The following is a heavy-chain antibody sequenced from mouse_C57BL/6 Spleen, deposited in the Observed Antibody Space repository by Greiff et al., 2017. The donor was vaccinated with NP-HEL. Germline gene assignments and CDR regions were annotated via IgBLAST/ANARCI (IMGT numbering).Heavy chain of an antibody. CDR2: IDPSDSYT. V-gene: IGHV1-50*01. CDR1: GYTFTSYW. D-gene: IGHD1-1*01. J-gene: IGHJ2*01. CDR3: ARFTTVVNYFDY. Sequence: VQLQQPGAELVKPGASVKLSCKASGYTFTSYWMQWVKQRPGQGLEWIGEIDPSDSYTNYNQKFKGKATLTVDTSSSTAYMQLSSLTSEDSAVYYCARFTTVVNYFDYWGQGTTLTVSS.